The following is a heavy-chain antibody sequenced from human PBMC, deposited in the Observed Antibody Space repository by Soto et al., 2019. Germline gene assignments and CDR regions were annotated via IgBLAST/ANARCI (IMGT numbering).Heavy chain of an antibody. Sequence: QVQLVQSGAEVQKPGSSVKVSCKASGGTFINYVISWVRQAPGQGLEWMGGIIPIFGTANYAQKFQGRVTMTADESTSTAYMELSSLRSEDTALYYCAGVFSDEKSKYYFDYWGQGTLVTVSS. CDR1: GGTFINYV. CDR3: AGVFSDEKSKYYFDY. CDR2: IIPIFGTA. J-gene: IGHJ4*02. D-gene: IGHD1-26*01. V-gene: IGHV1-69*01.